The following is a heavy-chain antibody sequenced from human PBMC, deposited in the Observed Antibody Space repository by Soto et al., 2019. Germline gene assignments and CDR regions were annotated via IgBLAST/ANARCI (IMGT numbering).Heavy chain of an antibody. CDR3: ARDAVTYYYDSSGSDY. CDR2: ISAYNGNT. Sequence: ASVKVSCKASGYTFTSYGISWVRQAPGQGLEWMGWISAYNGNTNYAQKLQGRVTMTTDTSTSTAYMELRSLRSDDTAVYYCARDAVTYYYDSSGSDYWGQGTLVTVSS. D-gene: IGHD3-22*01. CDR1: GYTFTSYG. J-gene: IGHJ4*02. V-gene: IGHV1-18*01.